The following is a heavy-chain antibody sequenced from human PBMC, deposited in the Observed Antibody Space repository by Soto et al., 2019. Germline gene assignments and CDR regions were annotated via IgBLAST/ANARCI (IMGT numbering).Heavy chain of an antibody. CDR1: GGSFSDHY. J-gene: IGHJ5*02. CDR3: ARGRGKESIAARPFYWFDP. V-gene: IGHV4-34*01. D-gene: IGHD6-6*01. CDR2: ISHSGST. Sequence: SEPLRLTCAVYGGSFSDHYWSRIRQPPGKGLEWIGEISHSGSTNYNPSLKSRVTISVDTSKNQFSLKLSSVTAADTAVYYCARGRGKESIAARPFYWFDPWGQGTLVTVSS.